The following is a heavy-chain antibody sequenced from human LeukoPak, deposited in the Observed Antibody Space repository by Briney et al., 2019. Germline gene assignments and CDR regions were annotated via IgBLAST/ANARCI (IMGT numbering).Heavy chain of an antibody. CDR1: GGSISSYY. J-gene: IGHJ5*02. V-gene: IGHV4-59*08. Sequence: SETLSLTCTVSGGSISSYYWGWIRQPPGKGLEWIGYIYYSGSTNYNPSLKSRVTISVDTSKNQFSLKLSSVTAADTAVYYCARHSGYYYDSSGYYWEFDPWGQGTLVTVSS. D-gene: IGHD3-22*01. CDR2: IYYSGST. CDR3: ARHSGYYYDSSGYYWEFDP.